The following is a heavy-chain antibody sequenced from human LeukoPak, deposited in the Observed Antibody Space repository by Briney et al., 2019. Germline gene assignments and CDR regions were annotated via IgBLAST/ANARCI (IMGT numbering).Heavy chain of an antibody. D-gene: IGHD3-16*01. CDR1: GFTFSTYV. J-gene: IGHJ6*04. CDR2: ISSNGDNT. Sequence: GGSLRLSCSVSGFTFSTYVMHWVRQAPGKGLEYVSAISSNGDNTYYADSVKGRFTISRDNSKNTLYLQMSSLRAEDTAVYYCASQATIRGSRYYYGMDVWGKGTTVTVSS. CDR3: ASQATIRGSRYYYGMDV. V-gene: IGHV3-64D*06.